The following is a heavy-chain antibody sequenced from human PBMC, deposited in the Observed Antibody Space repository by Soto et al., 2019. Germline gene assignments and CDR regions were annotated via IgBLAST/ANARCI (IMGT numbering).Heavy chain of an antibody. J-gene: IGHJ3*01. CDR1: GFTFSSYA. CDR3: ARGSSDVDTAMVIRV. V-gene: IGHV3-30-3*01. D-gene: IGHD5-18*01. CDR2: ISYDGSNK. Sequence: GGSLRLSCAASGFTFSSYAMHWVRQAPGKGLEWVAVISYDGSNKYYADSVKGRFTISRDNSKNTLYLQMNSLRAEDTAVYYCARGSSDVDTAMVIRVWGQGTMVTVSS.